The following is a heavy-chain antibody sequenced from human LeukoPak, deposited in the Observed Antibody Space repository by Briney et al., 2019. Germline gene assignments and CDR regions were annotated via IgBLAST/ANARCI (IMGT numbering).Heavy chain of an antibody. D-gene: IGHD2-2*02. CDR1: GGSFSGYY. V-gene: IGHV4-34*01. J-gene: IGHJ4*02. CDR2: INHSGST. Sequence: SETLSLTCAVYGGSFSGYYWSWIRQPPGKGLEWIGEINHSGSTNYNPSLKSRVTISVDTSKNQFSLKLSSVTAADTAVYYCARDALIPTGPHPFDYWGQGTLVTVSS. CDR3: ARDALIPTGPHPFDY.